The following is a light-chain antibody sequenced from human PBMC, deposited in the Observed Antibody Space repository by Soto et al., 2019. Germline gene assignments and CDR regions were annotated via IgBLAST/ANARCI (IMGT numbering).Light chain of an antibody. CDR2: TGT. CDR3: QQAASFQIT. J-gene: IGKJ5*01. V-gene: IGKV1-12*01. Sequence: DIQMTQSPSSVSACWGDRVTITCRASHVFSTWLAWYQQKPWKAPNLLIYTGTSLQGGVPTKFSGSGSWTDFTLTINGLQPEDFATYYCQQAASFQITFGQGTRLEIK. CDR1: HVFSTW.